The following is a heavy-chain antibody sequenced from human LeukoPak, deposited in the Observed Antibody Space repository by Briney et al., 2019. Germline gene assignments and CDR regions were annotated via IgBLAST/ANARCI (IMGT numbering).Heavy chain of an antibody. CDR1: GFTFSSYA. CDR3: ARGGLHYYDSSGFDY. J-gene: IGHJ4*02. V-gene: IGHV3-30*04. CDR2: ISYDGSNK. D-gene: IGHD3-22*01. Sequence: GGSLRLSCAASGFTFSSYAMSWVRQAPGKGLEWVAVISYDGSNKYYADSVKGRFTISRDNSKNTVYLQMNSLRVVDTAVYYCARGGLHYYDSSGFDYWGQGTLVTVSS.